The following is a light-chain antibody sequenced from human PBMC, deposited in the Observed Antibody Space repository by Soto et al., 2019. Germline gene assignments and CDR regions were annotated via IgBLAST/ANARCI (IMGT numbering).Light chain of an antibody. Sequence: EIILTQSPDTLSWSPGERATLSCSSSQTVSSNYLAWCQQRPGQAPRLLIYGASTRAAGIPDRFSGSGSGTDFTLTITRLEPEDSAVYFCQQYTGPPTTFGQGTRLEIK. CDR3: QQYTGPPTT. J-gene: IGKJ5*01. CDR2: GAS. V-gene: IGKV3-20*01. CDR1: QTVSSNY.